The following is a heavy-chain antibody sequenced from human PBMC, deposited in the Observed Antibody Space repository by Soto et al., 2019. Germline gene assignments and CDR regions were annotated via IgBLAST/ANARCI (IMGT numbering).Heavy chain of an antibody. J-gene: IGHJ6*03. V-gene: IGHV3-21*01. CDR1: GFTFSSYS. CDR3: ARQGLATVTYYYYYMDV. Sequence: PGGSLRLSCAASGFTFSSYSMNWVRQAPGKGLEWVSSISSSSSYIYYADSVKGRFTISRDNAKNSLYLQMNSLRAEDTAVYYCARQGLATVTYYYYYMDVWGKGTTVTVS. D-gene: IGHD4-17*01. CDR2: ISSSSSYI.